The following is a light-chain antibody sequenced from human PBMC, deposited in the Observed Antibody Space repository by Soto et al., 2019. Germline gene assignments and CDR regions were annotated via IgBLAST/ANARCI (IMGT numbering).Light chain of an antibody. Sequence: QSALTQPPSASGSPGQSVTISCTGTKNDIGVYDFVSWYQHHPGKAPRLIIYEVVQRPSGVPDRFSGSKSGNTATLTISRVEAGDEADYYCQVWDTSSDHQVFGTGTKLTVL. J-gene: IGLJ1*01. CDR1: KNDIGVYDF. CDR2: EVV. V-gene: IGLV2-8*01. CDR3: QVWDTSSDHQV.